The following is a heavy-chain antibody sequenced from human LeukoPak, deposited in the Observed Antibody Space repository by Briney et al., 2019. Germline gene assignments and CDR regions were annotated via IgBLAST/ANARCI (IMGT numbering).Heavy chain of an antibody. Sequence: SVKVSCKASGFTFTSSAMQWLRQARGQRLEWIGWIFVGSGNTNYAQKFQERVTITRDMSTSTAYMELSSLRSEDTAVYYCAADLVKVYSSGWYSSITPLANWGQGTLVTVSS. J-gene: IGHJ4*02. CDR3: AADLVKVYSSGWYSSITPLAN. V-gene: IGHV1-58*02. CDR2: IFVGSGNT. D-gene: IGHD6-19*01. CDR1: GFTFTSSA.